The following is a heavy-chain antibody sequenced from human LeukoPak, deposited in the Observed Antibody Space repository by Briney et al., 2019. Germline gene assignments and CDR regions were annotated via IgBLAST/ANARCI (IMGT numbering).Heavy chain of an antibody. D-gene: IGHD5-12*01. CDR3: ARVAGERWLREDAFDI. V-gene: IGHV1-69*13. CDR1: GGTFSSYA. J-gene: IGHJ3*02. CDR2: IIPIFGTA. Sequence: SVKVSCKASGGTFSSYAISWVRQAPGQGLEWMGGIIPIFGTANYAQKFQGRVTITEAESTSTAYMELSSLRSEDTAVYYCARVAGERWLREDAFDIWGQGTMVTVSS.